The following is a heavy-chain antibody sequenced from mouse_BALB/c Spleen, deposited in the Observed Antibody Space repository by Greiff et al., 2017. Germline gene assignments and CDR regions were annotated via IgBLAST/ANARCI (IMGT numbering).Heavy chain of an antibody. J-gene: IGHJ3*01. V-gene: IGHV5-12-2*01. CDR3: ARPTRSTMISWFAY. D-gene: IGHD2-4*01. Sequence: EVKLQESGGGLVQPGGSLKLSCAASGFTFSSYTMSWVRQTPEKRLEWVAYISNGGGSTYYPDTVKGRFTISRDNAKNTLYLQMSSLKSEDTAMYYCARPTRSTMISWFAYWGQGTLVTVSA. CDR2: ISNGGGST. CDR1: GFTFSSYT.